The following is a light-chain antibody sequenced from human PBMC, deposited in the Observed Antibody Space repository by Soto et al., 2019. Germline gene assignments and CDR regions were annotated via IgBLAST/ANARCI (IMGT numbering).Light chain of an antibody. CDR3: QQNNSYPLT. CDR2: KAS. V-gene: IGKV1-5*03. CDR1: HSISNW. Sequence: DIQMTQSPATLSASVGDRVTITSRASHSISNWLAWYQQKPGKAPKLLIYKASTLQSGVPSRFSGSGSGTEFTLTISGLQPDDFAIYYCQQNNSYPLTFGGGTKMDIK. J-gene: IGKJ4*01.